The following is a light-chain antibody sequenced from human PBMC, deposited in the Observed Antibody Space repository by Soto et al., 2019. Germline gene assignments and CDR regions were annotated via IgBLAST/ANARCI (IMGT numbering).Light chain of an antibody. J-gene: IGKJ1*01. CDR3: QQYNRYWT. V-gene: IGKV1-5*01. CDR1: QSISSW. Sequence: DIQMTQSPSTLSASVGDRVTITCRASQSISSWLAWYQQKPGKAPKLLIYDASSLESGVPSRFSGSGSGTEFTLTISXLQXDDFATYYCQQYNRYWTFGQGTKVEIK. CDR2: DAS.